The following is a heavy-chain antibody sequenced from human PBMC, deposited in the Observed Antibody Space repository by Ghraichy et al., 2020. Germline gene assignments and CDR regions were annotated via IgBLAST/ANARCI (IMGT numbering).Heavy chain of an antibody. Sequence: ESLNISCTVSGGSISSSSYYWGWIRQPPGKGLEWIGSIYYSGSTYYNPSLKSRVTISVDTSKNQFSLKLSSVTAADTAVYYCARPVNYDFWSGYSLDWFDPWGQGTLVTVSS. V-gene: IGHV4-39*01. J-gene: IGHJ5*02. CDR3: ARPVNYDFWSGYSLDWFDP. D-gene: IGHD3-3*01. CDR1: GGSISSSSYY. CDR2: IYYSGST.